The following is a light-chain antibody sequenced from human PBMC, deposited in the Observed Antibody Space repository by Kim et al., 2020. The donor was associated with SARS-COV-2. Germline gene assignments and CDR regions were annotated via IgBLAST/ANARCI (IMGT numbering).Light chain of an antibody. J-gene: IGLJ2*01. V-gene: IGLV2-14*03. CDR2: DVS. CDR3: SSYTGSSTPV. CDR1: SSDVGGYNY. Sequence: GQSITISCTGTSSDVGGYNYVSWYQQHPGNAPKLMIYDVSNRPSGVSNRFSGSKSGNTASLTISGLQAEDEADYYCSSYTGSSTPVFGGGTQLTVL.